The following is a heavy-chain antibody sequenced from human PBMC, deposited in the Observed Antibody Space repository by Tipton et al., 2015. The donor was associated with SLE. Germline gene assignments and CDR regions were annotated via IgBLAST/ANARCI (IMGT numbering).Heavy chain of an antibody. CDR1: GFTFSSYW. J-gene: IGHJ4*02. D-gene: IGHD3-3*01. V-gene: IGHV3-74*01. Sequence: SLRLSCAASGFTFSSYWMHWVRQAPGKGLVWVSRINSDGSSTSYADSVKGRFTISRDNAKSTLYLQMNSLRAEDTAVYYCARGDFWSGYSLWGQGTLVTVSS. CDR2: INSDGSST. CDR3: ARGDFWSGYSL.